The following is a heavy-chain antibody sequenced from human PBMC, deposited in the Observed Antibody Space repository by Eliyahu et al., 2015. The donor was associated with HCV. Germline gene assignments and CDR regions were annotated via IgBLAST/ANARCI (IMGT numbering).Heavy chain of an antibody. D-gene: IGHD5-12*01. Sequence: QLQLQESGPGLVKPSETLSLTCTVSGGSISSSSYYWDWIRQPPPGKGREGIGSIYYSGSTYYNPSLKSRITIXVDTSKNQFSLKLSSVTAADTAVYYCARRGRRDVVPKNAFDIWGQGTMVTVSS. CDR1: GGSISSSSYY. V-gene: IGHV4-39*01. CDR3: ARRGRRDVVPKNAFDI. J-gene: IGHJ3*02. CDR2: IYYSGST.